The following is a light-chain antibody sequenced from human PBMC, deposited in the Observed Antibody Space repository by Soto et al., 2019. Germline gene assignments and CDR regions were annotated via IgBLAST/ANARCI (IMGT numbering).Light chain of an antibody. CDR1: QSVSSN. J-gene: IGKJ2*01. CDR3: QQYNNWPYT. V-gene: IGKV3-15*01. Sequence: EIVMTQSPATLSVSPGERATLSCRASQSVSSNLAWYQQKPGQAPRLLIYGASTRATVIPARFSGSGSGTEFTLTISSLQSEDFAVYYCQQYNNWPYTFGHGTKLEIK. CDR2: GAS.